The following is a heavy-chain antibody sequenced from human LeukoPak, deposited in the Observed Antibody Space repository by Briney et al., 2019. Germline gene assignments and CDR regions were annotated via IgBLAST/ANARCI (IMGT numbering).Heavy chain of an antibody. CDR2: ISSSSSYI. D-gene: IGHD3-3*01. J-gene: IGHJ4*02. CDR3: ARGITIFGVVIGYLDY. CDR1: GFTFSSYS. Sequence: GGSLRLSCAASGFTFSSYSMNWVRQAPGKGLEWVSSISSSSSYIYYADSVKGRFTISRDNAKNSLYLQMNSLRAEDTAVYYCARGITIFGVVIGYLDYWGQGTLVTVSS. V-gene: IGHV3-21*01.